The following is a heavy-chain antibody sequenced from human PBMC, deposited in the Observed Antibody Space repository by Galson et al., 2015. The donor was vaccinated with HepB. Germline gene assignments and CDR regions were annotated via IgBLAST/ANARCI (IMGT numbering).Heavy chain of an antibody. Sequence: SLRLSCAASGFIFNTFAMTWVRQAPGKGLEWVSVITGGGGRTEYADSVKGRFTISRDNSRNTLYLQMNSLTVEDTAIYYCAKKKYDGNSGCVDYWGQGTLVTVSS. CDR2: ITGGGGRT. J-gene: IGHJ4*02. D-gene: IGHD4-23*01. CDR3: AKKKYDGNSGCVDY. CDR1: GFIFNTFA. V-gene: IGHV3-23*01.